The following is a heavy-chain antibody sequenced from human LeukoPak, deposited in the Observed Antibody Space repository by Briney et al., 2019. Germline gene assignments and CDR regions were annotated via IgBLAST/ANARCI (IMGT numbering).Heavy chain of an antibody. Sequence: GGSLRLSCAASGFTFCNAWMSWVRQAPGKGLEWVGRTKSKTGGGTTDYAAPVKGRLTITRDDSKNTLYLQMNSLKTEDTAVYYSTTTGIAAAGRYYYYYYGMDVWGQGTMVTVSS. CDR1: GFTFCNAW. V-gene: IGHV3-15*01. CDR3: TTTGIAAAGRYYYYYYGMDV. CDR2: TKSKTGGGTT. D-gene: IGHD6-13*01. J-gene: IGHJ6*02.